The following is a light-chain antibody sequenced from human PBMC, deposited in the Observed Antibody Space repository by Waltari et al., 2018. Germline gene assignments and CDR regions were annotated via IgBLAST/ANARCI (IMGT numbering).Light chain of an antibody. CDR3: AAWDDSLNGWV. CDR2: YDD. Sequence: QSVLTQPPSVSEAPRQRVTSSCSGSSSKIGNNAVNWYQQLPGKAPKLLIYYDDLLPSGLSARFSGSKSGTSASLAISGLQSEDEADYYCAAWDDSLNGWVFGGGTKLTVL. J-gene: IGLJ3*02. CDR1: SSKIGNNA. V-gene: IGLV1-36*01.